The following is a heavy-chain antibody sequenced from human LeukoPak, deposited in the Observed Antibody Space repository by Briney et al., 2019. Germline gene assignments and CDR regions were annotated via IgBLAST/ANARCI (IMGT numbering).Heavy chain of an antibody. CDR1: GGSFSGYY. D-gene: IGHD3-10*01. Sequence: PSETLSLTCAVYGGSFSGYYWSWIRQAPGKGLEWLGEINHSGSTNYNPSLKSRVTISVDTSKNQFSLKLSSVTAADTAIYYCARARITMVRGVIIIRGGHFDSWGQGTLVTVSS. CDR2: INHSGST. CDR3: ARARITMVRGVIIIRGGHFDS. V-gene: IGHV4-34*01. J-gene: IGHJ4*02.